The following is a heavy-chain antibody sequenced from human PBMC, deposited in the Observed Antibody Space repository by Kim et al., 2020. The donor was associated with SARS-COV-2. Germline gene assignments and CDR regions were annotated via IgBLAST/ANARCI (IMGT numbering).Heavy chain of an antibody. J-gene: IGHJ4*02. D-gene: IGHD3-22*01. CDR1: GFTFSSYA. V-gene: IGHV3-30*04. CDR2: ISYDGSNK. Sequence: GGSLRLSCAASGFTFSSYAMHWVRQAPGKGLEWVAVISYDGSNKYYADSVKGRFTISRDNSKNTLYLQMNSLRAEDTAVYYCARDGATYYDSSGGHYFDYWGQGTLVTVSS. CDR3: ARDGATYYDSSGGHYFDY.